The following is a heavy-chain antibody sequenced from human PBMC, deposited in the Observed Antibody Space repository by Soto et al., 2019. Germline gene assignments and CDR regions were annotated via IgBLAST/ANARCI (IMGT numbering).Heavy chain of an antibody. CDR3: ARNRLVRPNHWFDP. J-gene: IGHJ5*02. CDR2: ISGSGSST. Sequence: AGGSLRLSCAASGFTFSSYAMSWVRQAPGKGLEWVSAISGSGSSTYYADSVKGRFTISRDNSKNTLYLQMNSLRAEDTAVYYCARNRLVRPNHWFDPWGQGTLVTVSS. D-gene: IGHD6-19*01. CDR1: GFTFSSYA. V-gene: IGHV3-23*01.